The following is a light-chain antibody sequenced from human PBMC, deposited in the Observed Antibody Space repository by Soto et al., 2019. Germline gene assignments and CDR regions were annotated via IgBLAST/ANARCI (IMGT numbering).Light chain of an antibody. CDR1: SSDIGAYKY. J-gene: IGLJ2*01. CDR2: EVS. Sequence: QSALTQPASVSGSPGQSITISCTGTSSDIGAYKYVSWNQQQHPGNAPKLMIYEVSYRPSGVSDRFSGSKSGNTASLTISGLRAEDEADYYCSSYTGSSTHVIFGGGTKVTVL. CDR3: SSYTGSSTHVI. V-gene: IGLV2-14*01.